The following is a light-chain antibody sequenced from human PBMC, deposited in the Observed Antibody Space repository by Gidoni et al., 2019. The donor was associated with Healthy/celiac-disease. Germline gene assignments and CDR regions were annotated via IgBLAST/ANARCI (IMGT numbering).Light chain of an antibody. V-gene: IGKV1-33*01. J-gene: IGKJ5*01. CDR1: QAISNY. CDR2: DAS. Sequence: DSQMTQSPSSLSASVADRVTITCQASQAISNYLNWYQQKPGKAPKLLIYDASNLETGVPSRFSGSGSGTDFTFTISSLQPEDIATYYCQQYDNLLPTFGQGTRLEIK. CDR3: QQYDNLLPT.